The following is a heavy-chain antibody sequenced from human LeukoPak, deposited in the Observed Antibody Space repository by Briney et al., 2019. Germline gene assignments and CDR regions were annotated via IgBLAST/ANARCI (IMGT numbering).Heavy chain of an antibody. CDR1: GGSISSYY. Sequence: PSETLSLTCTVSGGSISSYYWSWIRQPPGKGLEWIGNIYYSGSTNYNPSLKSRVTISVDTSKKQFSLKLSSVTAADTAVYYCARAGAYCGGDCQNWFDPWGQGTLVTVSS. J-gene: IGHJ5*02. V-gene: IGHV4-59*08. CDR2: IYYSGST. CDR3: ARAGAYCGGDCQNWFDP. D-gene: IGHD2-21*02.